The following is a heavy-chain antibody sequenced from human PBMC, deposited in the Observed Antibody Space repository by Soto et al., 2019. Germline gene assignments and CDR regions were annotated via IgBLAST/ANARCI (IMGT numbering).Heavy chain of an antibody. CDR1: GGSISSYY. V-gene: IGHV4-59*01. J-gene: IGHJ4*02. CDR3: ARDAEGNHDY. CDR2: IYYSGST. D-gene: IGHD1-1*01. Sequence: SETLSLTCTVSGGSISSYYWSWIRQPPGKELEWIGYIYYSGSTNYNPSLKSRVTISVDTSKNQFSLKLSSVTAADTAVYYCARDAEGNHDYWGQGTLVTVSS.